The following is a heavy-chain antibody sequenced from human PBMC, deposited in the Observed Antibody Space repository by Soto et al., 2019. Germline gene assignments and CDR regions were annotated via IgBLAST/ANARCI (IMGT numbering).Heavy chain of an antibody. V-gene: IGHV3-15*07. CDR2: IKSKTDGGTT. J-gene: IGHJ4*02. D-gene: IGHD6-19*01. CDR1: GFTFSNAW. Sequence: EVQLVESGGVLVKPGGSRRLSCAASGFTFSNAWMNWVRQAPGKGLEWVGRIKSKTDGGTTDYAAPVKGRFTISRDDSKNTLYLQMNSLKTEDTAVYYCTTELPSSVAGPSYLGNIYFDYWGQGTLVTVSS. CDR3: TTELPSSVAGPSYLGNIYFDY.